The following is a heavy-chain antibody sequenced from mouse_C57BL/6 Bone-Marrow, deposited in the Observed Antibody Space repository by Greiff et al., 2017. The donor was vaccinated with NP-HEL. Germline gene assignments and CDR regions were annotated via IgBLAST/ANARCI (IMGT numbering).Heavy chain of an antibody. D-gene: IGHD2-3*01. V-gene: IGHV5-4*01. CDR3: ARDGGDGYDYAMDY. CDR2: ISDGGSYT. J-gene: IGHJ4*01. CDR1: GFTFSSYA. Sequence: EVKLVESGGGLVKPGGSLKLSCAASGFTFSSYAMSWVRQTPEKRLEWVATISDGGSYTYYPDNVKGRFTISRDNAKNNLYLQMSHLKSEDTAMYYCARDGGDGYDYAMDYWGQGTSVTVSS.